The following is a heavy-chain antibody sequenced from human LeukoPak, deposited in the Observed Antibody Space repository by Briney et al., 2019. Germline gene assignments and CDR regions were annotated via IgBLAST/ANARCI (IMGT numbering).Heavy chain of an antibody. J-gene: IGHJ4*02. V-gene: IGHV1-8*03. Sequence: GASVKVSCKASGYTFTSYDINWVRQATGQGLEGMGWMNPNSGNTGYAQKFQGRVTITRNTSISTAYMELSSLGSEDTAVYYCARGRRRRDIVVVPATWPMGYWGQGTLVTVSS. CDR3: ARGRRRRDIVVVPATWPMGY. CDR1: GYTFTSYD. CDR2: MNPNSGNT. D-gene: IGHD2-2*01.